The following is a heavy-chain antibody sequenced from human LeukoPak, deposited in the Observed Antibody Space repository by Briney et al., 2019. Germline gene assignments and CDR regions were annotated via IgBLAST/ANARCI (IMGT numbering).Heavy chain of an antibody. V-gene: IGHV3-23*01. Sequence: GGSLRLSCAASGFTFSSSAMSWVRQAPGKGLEWVSAISGSGDNTYYADSVKGRFTISRDNSKNTLYLQMNSLRAEDTAVYYCAKNLGYCSSTSCLGYFQHWGQGTLVTVSS. CDR1: GFTFSSSA. J-gene: IGHJ1*01. CDR3: AKNLGYCSSTSCLGYFQH. D-gene: IGHD2-2*01. CDR2: ISGSGDNT.